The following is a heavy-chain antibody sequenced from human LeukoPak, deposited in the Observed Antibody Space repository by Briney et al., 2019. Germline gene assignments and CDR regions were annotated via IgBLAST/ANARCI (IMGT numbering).Heavy chain of an antibody. CDR2: IRYDGSNK. V-gene: IGHV3-30*02. CDR1: GFTFSSYG. CDR3: EKDRYCSGGSCYQSGYYYYMDV. Sequence: PGGSLRLSCAASGFTFSSYGMHWVRQAPGKGLEWVAFIRYDGSNKYYADSVKGRFTISRDNSKNTLYLQMNSLRAEDTAVYYCEKDRYCSGGSCYQSGYYYYMDVWGKGTTVTVSS. J-gene: IGHJ6*03. D-gene: IGHD2-15*01.